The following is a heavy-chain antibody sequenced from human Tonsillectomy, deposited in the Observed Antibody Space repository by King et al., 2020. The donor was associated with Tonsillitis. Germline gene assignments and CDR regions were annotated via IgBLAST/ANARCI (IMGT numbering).Heavy chain of an antibody. CDR2: ISGSGGST. Sequence: VQLVESGGGLVQPGGSLRLSCAASGFTFSSYAMSWVRQAPGKGPEWVSGISGSGGSTYSADSVKGRFTISRDNSKNTLYLKMNSLRAEDTAVYYCAKDKVATMPRDAFDFWGQGTMVTVSS. J-gene: IGHJ3*01. D-gene: IGHD5-12*01. CDR1: GFTFSSYA. V-gene: IGHV3-23*04. CDR3: AKDKVATMPRDAFDF.